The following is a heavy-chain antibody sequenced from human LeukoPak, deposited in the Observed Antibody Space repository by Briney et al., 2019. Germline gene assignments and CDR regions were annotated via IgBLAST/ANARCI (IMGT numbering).Heavy chain of an antibody. CDR1: GFTFKNYW. CDR3: ARDRDSSDY. CDR2: IKHDGSDK. J-gene: IGHJ4*02. V-gene: IGHV3-7*01. D-gene: IGHD6-13*01. Sequence: GGSLRLSCAASGFTFKNYWIRWVRQAPGKGREWVANIKHDGSDKYHVDSVKGRFTISRDNAKNSLYLQMNSLRVEDTAVYYCARDRDSSDYWGQGTLVVVAS.